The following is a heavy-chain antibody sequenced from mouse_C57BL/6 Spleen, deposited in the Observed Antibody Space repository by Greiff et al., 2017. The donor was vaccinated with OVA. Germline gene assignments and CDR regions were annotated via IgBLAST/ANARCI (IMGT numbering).Heavy chain of an antibody. CDR3: ARGGGDYYGSPPDWYFDV. V-gene: IGHV1-82*01. J-gene: IGHJ1*03. CDR2: IYPGDGDT. CDR1: GYAFSSSW. Sequence: QVQLQQSGPELVKPGASVKISCKASGYAFSSSWMNWVKQRPGKGLEWIGRIYPGDGDTNYNGKFKGKATLTADKSSSTAYMQLSSLTSEDSAVYFCARGGGDYYGSPPDWYFDVWGTGTTVTVSS. D-gene: IGHD1-1*01.